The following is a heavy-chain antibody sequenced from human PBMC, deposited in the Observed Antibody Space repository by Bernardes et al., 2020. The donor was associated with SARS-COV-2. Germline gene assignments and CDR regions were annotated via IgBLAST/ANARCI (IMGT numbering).Heavy chain of an antibody. CDR1: GFTFRDYT. CDR3: AKIDGVRQF. D-gene: IGHD4-17*01. Sequence: GGSLRLSCAASGFTFRDYTMHWVRQAPGKGLEWVANLKGDGRQRSSVDSVRGRFTISRDNAKNLLYLQMNSLRAEDTAVYFCAKIDGVRQFWGKGTLVNVAS. CDR2: LKGDGRQR. V-gene: IGHV3-7*03. J-gene: IGHJ4*02.